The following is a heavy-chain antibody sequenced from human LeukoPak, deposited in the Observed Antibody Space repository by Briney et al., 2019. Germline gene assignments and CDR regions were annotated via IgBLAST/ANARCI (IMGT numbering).Heavy chain of an antibody. CDR1: GFTFSSYG. CDR3: ARDRTRDCSGGSCYRHYFDY. J-gene: IGHJ4*02. D-gene: IGHD2-15*01. V-gene: IGHV3-33*01. Sequence: GGSLRLSCEVSGFTFSSYGMHWVRQAPGKGLEWVAVIWYDGSNKYYADSVRGRFTISRDNSKNTLYLLMNSLRAEDSAVYYCARDRTRDCSGGSCYRHYFDYWGQGTLVSVSS. CDR2: IWYDGSNK.